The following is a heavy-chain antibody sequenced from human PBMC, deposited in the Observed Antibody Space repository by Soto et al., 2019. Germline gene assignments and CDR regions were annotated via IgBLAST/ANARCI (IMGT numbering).Heavy chain of an antibody. D-gene: IGHD4-17*01. Sequence: EVQLLESGGVLVQPGRSLRLSCAASGFPFSGYAMILLRQAPGKGLEWVSVIHGGGKSAYYADSVKSRFTISRENSKNTLYLQMSSLIGEDTVGYYCAKNRCWVTTSSHFASWGQGPLVTVSS. CDR2: IHGGGKSA. J-gene: IGHJ4*02. V-gene: IGHV3-23*03. CDR1: GFPFSGYA. CDR3: AKNRCWVTTSSHFAS.